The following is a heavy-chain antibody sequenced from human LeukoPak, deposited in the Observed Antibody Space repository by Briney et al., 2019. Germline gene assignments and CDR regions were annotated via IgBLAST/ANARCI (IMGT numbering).Heavy chain of an antibody. V-gene: IGHV3-33*08. Sequence: PGGSLRLSCAASGFTFSSYSMNWVRQAPGKGLEWVAVIWYDGSNKYYADSVKGRFTISRDNSKNTLYLQMNSLRAEDTAVYYCARNPNLCSSTSCYPGGYWGQGTLVTVSS. CDR2: IWYDGSNK. J-gene: IGHJ4*02. CDR1: GFTFSSYS. CDR3: ARNPNLCSSTSCYPGGY. D-gene: IGHD2-2*01.